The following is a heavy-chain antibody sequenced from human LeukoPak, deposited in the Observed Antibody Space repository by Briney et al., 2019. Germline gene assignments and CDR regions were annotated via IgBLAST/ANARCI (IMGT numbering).Heavy chain of an antibody. D-gene: IGHD3-3*01. CDR3: AKVAYDFWSGYYDY. V-gene: IGHV3-23*01. Sequence: PGGSLRLSCAASGFTFSSYAMSWVRQAPGKGLEWVSAISGSGGSTYYADSVKGRFTISRDNSKNTLYLQMNRLRAEDTAVYYCAKVAYDFWSGYYDYWGQGTLVTVSS. CDR1: GFTFSSYA. CDR2: ISGSGGST. J-gene: IGHJ4*02.